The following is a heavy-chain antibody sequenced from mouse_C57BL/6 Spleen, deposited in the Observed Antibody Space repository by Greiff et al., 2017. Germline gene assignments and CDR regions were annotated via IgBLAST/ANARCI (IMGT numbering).Heavy chain of an antibody. CDR3: AREIYYCGSSYAMDY. J-gene: IGHJ4*01. CDR2: ISSGGSYT. D-gene: IGHD1-1*01. V-gene: IGHV5-6*01. CDR1: GFTFSSYG. Sequence: EVHLVESGGDLVKPGGSLKLSCAASGFTFSSYGMSWVRQTPDKRLEWVATISSGGSYTYYPDSVKGRFTISRDNAKNTLYLQMSSLKSEDRAMYYCAREIYYCGSSYAMDYWGQGTSVTVSS.